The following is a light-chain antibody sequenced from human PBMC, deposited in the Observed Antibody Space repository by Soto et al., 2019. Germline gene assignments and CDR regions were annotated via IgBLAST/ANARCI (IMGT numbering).Light chain of an antibody. Sequence: EKVVTQSPGTLSLSPGERATLSCRASQSVRSSYLAWYQQRPGHAPRLLIYGASTRATDIPDRFSGSGSGTDFTLTISSLEPEDFSMFYCQQYGSSPYTFGQGTKLEI. J-gene: IGKJ2*01. V-gene: IGKV3-20*01. CDR1: QSVRSSY. CDR3: QQYGSSPYT. CDR2: GAS.